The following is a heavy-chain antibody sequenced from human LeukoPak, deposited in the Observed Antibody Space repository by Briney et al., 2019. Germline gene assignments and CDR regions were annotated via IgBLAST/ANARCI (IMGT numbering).Heavy chain of an antibody. D-gene: IGHD4/OR15-4a*01. CDR1: GGSFSSYY. V-gene: IGHV4-59*01. CDR2: IYYSGST. Sequence: SETLSLTCTVSGGSFSSYYWNWIRQPPGKGLEWIGYIYYSGSTTYNPSLKSRVTISIDTSKNQFSLKLSSVTAADTAVYYCAKRLGAWSAFDIWGQGTMVSVSS. J-gene: IGHJ3*02. CDR3: AKRLGAWSAFDI.